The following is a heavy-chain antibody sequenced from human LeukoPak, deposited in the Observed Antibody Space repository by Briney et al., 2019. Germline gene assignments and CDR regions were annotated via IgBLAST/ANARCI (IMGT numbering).Heavy chain of an antibody. CDR3: ASYYESSGFLRNFDY. J-gene: IGHJ4*02. D-gene: IGHD3-22*01. Sequence: PGGSLRLSGAASGFIFSSYEMNWVRQAPGKGLEWVSYISSSGSTIYYADSVKGRLTISRDNAQNSLYLQMNSLRAEDTAVYYCASYYESSGFLRNFDYWGQETLVTVSS. CDR1: GFIFSSYE. V-gene: IGHV3-48*03. CDR2: ISSSGSTI.